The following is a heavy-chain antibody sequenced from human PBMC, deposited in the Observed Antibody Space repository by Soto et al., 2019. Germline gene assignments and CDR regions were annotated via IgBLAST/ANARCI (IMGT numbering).Heavy chain of an antibody. V-gene: IGHV1-18*01. D-gene: IGHD4-17*01. Sequence: QVQLVQSGAEVKKPGASVKVSCKASGYTFTSYGISWVRQAPGQGLEWMGWISAYNGNTNYAQKLQGRVTMTTDTSTSTAYLELRSLRSDDTAVYYCARDSTLLSRYGDTWFDPWGQGTLVTVSS. CDR2: ISAYNGNT. CDR1: GYTFTSYG. J-gene: IGHJ5*02. CDR3: ARDSTLLSRYGDTWFDP.